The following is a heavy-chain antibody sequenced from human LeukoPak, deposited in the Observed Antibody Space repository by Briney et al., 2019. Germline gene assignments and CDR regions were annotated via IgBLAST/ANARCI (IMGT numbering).Heavy chain of an antibody. V-gene: IGHV4-38-2*02. Sequence: PSETLSLTCTVSGGSISSYYWGWVRQPPGKGLEWIGIFHHSGSTYYKPSLKSRATISEDTSNNQFSLKLTSVTAADTAVYYCARSDSGGVSFDLWGRGTLVTVSS. CDR2: FHHSGST. D-gene: IGHD2-15*01. CDR3: ARSDSGGVSFDL. CDR1: GGSISSYY. J-gene: IGHJ2*01.